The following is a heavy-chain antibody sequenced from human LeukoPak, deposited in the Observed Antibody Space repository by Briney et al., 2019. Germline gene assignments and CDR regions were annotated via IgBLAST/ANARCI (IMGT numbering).Heavy chain of an antibody. J-gene: IGHJ1*01. CDR1: GFTFSSYA. V-gene: IGHV3-23*01. D-gene: IGHD2-2*01. Sequence: GGSLRLSCVASGFTFSSYAMSWVRQAPGKGLEWVSAISGSGGSTYYADSVKGRFTISRDNSKNTLYLQMNSLRAEDTAVYYCAKDKGIVVVPTFQHWGQGTLVTVSS. CDR3: AKDKGIVVVPTFQH. CDR2: ISGSGGST.